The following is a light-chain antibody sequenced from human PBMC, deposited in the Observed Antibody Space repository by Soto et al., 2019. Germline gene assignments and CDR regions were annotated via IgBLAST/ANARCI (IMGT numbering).Light chain of an antibody. CDR3: QQRSNWPPYT. J-gene: IGKJ2*01. CDR1: QSVSSY. CDR2: DAS. Sequence: IVLTQSPATLSLSPGERATLSCRASQSVSSYLAWYQQKPGQAPRLLIYDASNRATGIPARFSGSGSGTDFTLTISSLEPEDFVVYYCQQRSNWPPYTFGQGTKLEIK. V-gene: IGKV3-11*01.